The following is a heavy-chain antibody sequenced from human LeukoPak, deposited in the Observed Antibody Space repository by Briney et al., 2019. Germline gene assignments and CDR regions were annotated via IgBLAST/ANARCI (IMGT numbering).Heavy chain of an antibody. CDR2: INAGNGGT. CDR3: ARDVWGATCYPGGY. V-gene: IGHV1-3*01. Sequence: ASVKVSCKASGYTFSRYVVHWVRQAPGQRPEWMGWINAGNGGTKYSQNFQGRVTITWDRSANTAYMELSSLTSEDTALYYCARDVWGATCYPGGYGGQGALVTVPS. CDR1: GYTFSRYV. D-gene: IGHD3-16*01. J-gene: IGHJ4*02.